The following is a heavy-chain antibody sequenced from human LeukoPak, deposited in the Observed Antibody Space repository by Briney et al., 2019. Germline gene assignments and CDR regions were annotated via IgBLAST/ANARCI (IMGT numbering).Heavy chain of an antibody. CDR2: IYTRGTT. J-gene: IGHJ3*02. D-gene: IGHD3-10*01. Sequence: PSETLSLTCTVSGDSISNYYWSWIRQPAGKGLEWIGRIYTRGTTNYNPSLKSRVIMSVDRSKNQFSLKLNSVTAADTAVYYCAKSNGYGLVDIWGQGTMVTVSS. CDR1: GDSISNYY. V-gene: IGHV4-4*07. CDR3: AKSNGYGLVDI.